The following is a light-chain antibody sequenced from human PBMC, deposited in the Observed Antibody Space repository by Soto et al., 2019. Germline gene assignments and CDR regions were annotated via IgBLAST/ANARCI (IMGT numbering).Light chain of an antibody. V-gene: IGKV3-20*01. CDR1: QSVSSSY. Sequence: EIVLTQSPGTLSLSPGERATLSCRASQSVSSSYLAWYQQKPGQAPRLLIYGASRRATGIPDRFSGSGSGADFSLATSRLEPEDFAVYQWPQYGNSAWTFGQGTRVVTK. CDR3: PQYGNSAWT. J-gene: IGKJ1*01. CDR2: GAS.